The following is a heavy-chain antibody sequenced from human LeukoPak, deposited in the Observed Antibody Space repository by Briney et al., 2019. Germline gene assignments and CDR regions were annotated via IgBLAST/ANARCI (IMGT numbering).Heavy chain of an antibody. CDR1: RGSISPHY. J-gene: IGHJ4*02. V-gene: IGHV4-4*07. CDR2: ISPTGST. D-gene: IGHD5-24*01. Sequence: PSETLSLTCTVSRGSISPHYWSWIRQPAGKGLDWIGRISPTGSTSYNPSLNSRVTMSVDSSKNQVSLTLNSVTAADTAVYYCAREVEMATQFDYWGQGTLVTVSS. CDR3: AREVEMATQFDY.